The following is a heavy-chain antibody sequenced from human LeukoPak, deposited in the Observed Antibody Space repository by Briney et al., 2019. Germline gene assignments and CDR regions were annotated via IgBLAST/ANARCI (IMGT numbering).Heavy chain of an antibody. CDR1: GGTFSSYA. CDR3: ARDYYDILTGHYYMDV. D-gene: IGHD3-9*01. J-gene: IGHJ6*03. Sequence: SVKVSRKASGGTFSSYAISWVRQAPGQGLEWMGGIIPIFGTANYAQKFQGRVTITTDESTSTAYMELSSLRSEDTAVYYCARDYYDILTGHYYMDVWGKGTTVTVSS. CDR2: IIPIFGTA. V-gene: IGHV1-69*05.